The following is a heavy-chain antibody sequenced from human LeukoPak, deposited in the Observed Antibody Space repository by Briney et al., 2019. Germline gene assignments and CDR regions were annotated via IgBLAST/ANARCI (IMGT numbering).Heavy chain of an antibody. J-gene: IGHJ4*02. CDR3: ARGTYAYYCDSSGYYRYFDY. Sequence: GGSLRLSCAASGFTFGSYWMHWVRQAPGKGLVWVSRINTDGSSTSYADSVKGRFTISSDNAKNTLYLQMNSLRAEDTAVYYCARGTYAYYCDSSGYYRYFDYWGQGTLVTVSS. D-gene: IGHD3-22*01. CDR2: INTDGSST. V-gene: IGHV3-74*01. CDR1: GFTFGSYW.